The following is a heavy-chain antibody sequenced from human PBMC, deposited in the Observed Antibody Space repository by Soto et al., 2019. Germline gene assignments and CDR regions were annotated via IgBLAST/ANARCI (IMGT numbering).Heavy chain of an antibody. J-gene: IGHJ3*02. CDR1: GGTLSSNA. Sequence: QVRRGKSGVGVKKPGSSVRVSGKALGGTLSSNAISGGRKAPGQGLRWMGGIIPIFGTANYAQKFQGRVTITADESTSTAYMELSSLRSEDTAVYYCARRYGGNLNDAFDIWGQGTMVTVSS. CDR2: IIPIFGTA. CDR3: ARRYGGNLNDAFDI. V-gene: IGHV1-69*01. D-gene: IGHD1-20*01.